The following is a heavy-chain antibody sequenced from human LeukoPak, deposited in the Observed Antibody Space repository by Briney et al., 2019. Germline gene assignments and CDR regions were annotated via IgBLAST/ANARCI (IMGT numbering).Heavy chain of an antibody. Sequence: ASVKVSCKASGYTFTNYDINWVRQAAGQGLEWMGWMNPNSGDTDYVEKFQGRVTMTRDTSVNTAYMELSSLRSDDTAVYYCTRSGFGGGVHFDYWGQGTPVTVSS. CDR1: GYTFTNYD. J-gene: IGHJ4*02. V-gene: IGHV1-8*01. CDR2: MNPNSGDT. CDR3: TRSGFGGGVHFDY. D-gene: IGHD3-16*01.